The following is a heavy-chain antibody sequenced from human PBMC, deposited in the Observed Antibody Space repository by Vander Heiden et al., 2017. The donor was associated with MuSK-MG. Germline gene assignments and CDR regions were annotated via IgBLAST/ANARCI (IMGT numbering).Heavy chain of an antibody. CDR1: GGSISSYY. V-gene: IGHV4-59*08. D-gene: IGHD3-3*01. CDR3: ARHLSIFGGGHDTDNWFDP. Sequence: QVQLQESGPGLVKPSETLSLTCTVSGGSISSYYWSWIRQPPGKGLEWIGYIYYSGSTNYNPSLKRRVTISVDTSKNQFSLKLSSVTAADTAVYYCARHLSIFGGGHDTDNWFDPWGQGTLVTVSS. CDR2: IYYSGST. J-gene: IGHJ5*02.